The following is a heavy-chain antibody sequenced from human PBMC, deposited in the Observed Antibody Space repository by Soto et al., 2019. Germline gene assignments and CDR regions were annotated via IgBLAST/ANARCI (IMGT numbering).Heavy chain of an antibody. CDR2: IKPDGSDK. CDR1: GFTLSYFW. V-gene: IGHV3-7*01. J-gene: IGHJ4*02. Sequence: DSGGGLVQPGGSLRLSCEASGFTLSYFWMSWVRQAPGKGLEWVANIKPDGSDKYYVDSVRGRFTISRDNAKNSLSLQMNSLRVEDTAVYYCAKGTNWGQGTLVTVSS. CDR3: AKGTN.